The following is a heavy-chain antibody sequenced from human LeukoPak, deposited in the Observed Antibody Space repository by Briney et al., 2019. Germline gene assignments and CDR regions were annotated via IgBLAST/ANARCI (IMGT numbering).Heavy chain of an antibody. Sequence: ASVKVSCKASGYTFTGYYMHWVRQAPGQGLEWMGRINPNSGGTNYAQKFQGRVTMTRDTSISTAYMELSRLRSDDTAVYYCARGVPLVLLWFGESQDYWGQGTLVTVSS. CDR2: INPNSGGT. CDR1: GYTFTGYY. V-gene: IGHV1-2*06. D-gene: IGHD3-10*01. J-gene: IGHJ4*02. CDR3: ARGVPLVLLWFGESQDY.